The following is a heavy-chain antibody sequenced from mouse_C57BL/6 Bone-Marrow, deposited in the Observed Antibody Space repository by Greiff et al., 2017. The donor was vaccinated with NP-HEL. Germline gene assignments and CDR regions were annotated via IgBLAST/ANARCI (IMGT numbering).Heavy chain of an antibody. CDR1: GFTFSSYT. CDR3: ARRSYSNYAMDY. V-gene: IGHV5-9*01. CDR2: ISGGGGNT. Sequence: DVQLVESGGGLVKPGGSLKLSCAASGFTFSSYTMSWVRQTPEKRLEWVATISGGGGNTYYPDSVKGRFTISRDNAKNTLYLQMSSLRSEDTALYYCARRSYSNYAMDYWGQGTSVTVSS. D-gene: IGHD2-5*01. J-gene: IGHJ4*01.